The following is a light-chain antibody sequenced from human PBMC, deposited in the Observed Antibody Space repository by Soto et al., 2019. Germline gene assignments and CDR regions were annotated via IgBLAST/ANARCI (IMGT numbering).Light chain of an antibody. J-gene: IGKJ1*01. V-gene: IGKV3-20*01. CDR2: GAS. CDR1: QSVSSSY. Sequence: EIVLTKSPCTLSVSPGERATLSCRASQSVSSSYLAWYQQKPGQAPRLLIYGASSRATGIPDRFSGSGSGTDFTLTISSLEPEDFAVYYCQQYGSSPQTFGQGTKVDIK. CDR3: QQYGSSPQT.